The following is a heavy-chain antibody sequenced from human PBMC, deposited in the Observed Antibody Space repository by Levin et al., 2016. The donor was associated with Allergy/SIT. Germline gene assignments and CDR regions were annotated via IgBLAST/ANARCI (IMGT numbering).Heavy chain of an antibody. Sequence: ASVKVSCKVSGYTLTELSMHWVRQAPGKGLEWMGGFDPEDGETIYAQKFQGRVTMTEDTSTDTAYMELSSLRSEDTAVYYCATSSPVITFGGVIVTRSDAFDIWGQGTMVTVSS. J-gene: IGHJ3*02. CDR2: FDPEDGET. CDR3: ATSSPVITFGGVIVTRSDAFDI. CDR1: GYTLTELS. V-gene: IGHV1-24*01. D-gene: IGHD3-16*02.